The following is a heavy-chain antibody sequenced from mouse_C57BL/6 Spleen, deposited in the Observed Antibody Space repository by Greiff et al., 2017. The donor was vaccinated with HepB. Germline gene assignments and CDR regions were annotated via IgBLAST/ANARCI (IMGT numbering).Heavy chain of an antibody. V-gene: IGHV1-50*01. CDR2: IDPSDSYT. CDR3: ARDWDARYFDV. D-gene: IGHD4-1*01. CDR1: GYTFTSYW. J-gene: IGHJ1*03. Sequence: VQLQQPGAELVKPGASVKLSCKASGYTFTSYWMQWVKQRPGQGLEWIGEIDPSDSYTNYNQKFKGKATLTVDTSSSTAYMQLSSLTSEDSAVYYCARDWDARYFDVWGTGTTVTVSS.